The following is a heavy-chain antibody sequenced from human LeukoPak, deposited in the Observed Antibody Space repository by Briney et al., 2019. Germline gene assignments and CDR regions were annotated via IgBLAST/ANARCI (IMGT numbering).Heavy chain of an antibody. CDR3: ARENYYGSGSYYMG. Sequence: SVTVSCTASGGTFSSYAISWVRQAPGQGLEWMGGIIPIFGTANYAQKFQGRVTITADESTSTAYMELSSLRSEDTAVYYCARENYYGSGSYYMGWGQGTLVTVSS. J-gene: IGHJ4*02. CDR1: GGTFSSYA. CDR2: IIPIFGTA. V-gene: IGHV1-69*13. D-gene: IGHD3-10*01.